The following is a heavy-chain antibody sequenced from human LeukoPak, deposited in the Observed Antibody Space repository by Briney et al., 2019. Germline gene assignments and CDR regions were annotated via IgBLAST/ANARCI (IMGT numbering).Heavy chain of an antibody. D-gene: IGHD3-10*01. J-gene: IGHJ4*02. V-gene: IGHV4-59*07. Sequence: SDTLSPTCTVSGGSISDYYWSWIRQPPGKGLEYIGYIYYSGSTNYNPSLKSRVTISVDTSKNQFSLKLSSVTAADTAVYYCASSYGSGIHHYWGQGTLVTVSS. CDR2: IYYSGST. CDR3: ASSYGSGIHHY. CDR1: GGSISDYY.